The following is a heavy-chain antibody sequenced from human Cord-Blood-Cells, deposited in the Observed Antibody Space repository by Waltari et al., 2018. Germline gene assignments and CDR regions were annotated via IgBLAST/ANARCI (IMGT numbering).Heavy chain of an antibody. V-gene: IGHV4-59*01. CDR3: ARVGSSSSGRKNAFDI. J-gene: IGHJ3*02. CDR1: GGSISSYY. CDR2: IYYSGST. D-gene: IGHD6-13*01. Sequence: QVQLQESGPGLVKPSETLSLTCTVSGGSISSYYWSWIRQPPGKGLEWIGYIYYSGSTNYNPSLERRVTISLDTSKNQFSMKLSSVTAADTAVYYCARVGSSSSGRKNAFDIWGQGTMVTVSS.